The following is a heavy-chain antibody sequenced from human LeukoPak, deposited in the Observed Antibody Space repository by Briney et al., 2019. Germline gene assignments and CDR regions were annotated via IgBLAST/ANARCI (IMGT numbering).Heavy chain of an antibody. CDR3: AREEYGGYFDY. Sequence: ASVKVSCKASGYTFTNYYMHWVRQAPGQGIEWTGLINPTGTGTNYAQKFRGRVTMTRDTSTTTVYMELSSLTSEDTAVYYCAREEYGGYFDYWGQGTLVTVSS. CDR2: INPTGTGT. CDR1: GYTFTNYY. V-gene: IGHV1-46*01. D-gene: IGHD2-21*01. J-gene: IGHJ4*02.